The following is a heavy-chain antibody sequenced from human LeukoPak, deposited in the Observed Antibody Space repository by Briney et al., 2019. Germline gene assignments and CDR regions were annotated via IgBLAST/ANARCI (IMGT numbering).Heavy chain of an antibody. Sequence: PSQTLSLTCAVSGGSISSGGYSWSWIRQPPGKGLEWIGYIYHSGSTYYNPSLKSRVTISVDRSKNQFSLKLSSVTAADTAVYYCARERSPEDAFDIWGQGTMVTVSS. V-gene: IGHV4-30-2*01. CDR2: IYHSGST. J-gene: IGHJ3*02. CDR3: ARERSPEDAFDI. D-gene: IGHD1-14*01. CDR1: GGSISSGGYS.